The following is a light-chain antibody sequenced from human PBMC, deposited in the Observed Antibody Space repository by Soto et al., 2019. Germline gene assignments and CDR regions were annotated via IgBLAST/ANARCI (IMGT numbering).Light chain of an antibody. CDR2: AAS. V-gene: IGKV1-39*01. Sequence: DIQMTQSPSSLSASVGDRITIPCRASQSISKYLSWYQQKPGKAPKALIYAASSLQSGVPSRFSGSGSGTDFTLTMSNLQSEDFLIYHCQQGYRSPYTFGPGTRLEI. J-gene: IGKJ2*01. CDR1: QSISKY. CDR3: QQGYRSPYT.